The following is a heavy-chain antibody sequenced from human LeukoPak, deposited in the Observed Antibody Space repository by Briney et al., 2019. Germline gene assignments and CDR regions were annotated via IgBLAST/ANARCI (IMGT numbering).Heavy chain of an antibody. CDR2: IYHSGST. J-gene: IGHJ6*03. CDR1: GYSISSGYY. CDR3: ARANNIHYYDSSGYYALWYYYYYMDV. D-gene: IGHD3-22*01. V-gene: IGHV4-38-2*01. Sequence: PSETLSLTCAVSGYSISSGYYWGWIRQPPGKGLEWIGSIYHSGSTNYNPSLKSRVTISVDTSKNQFSLKLSSVTAADTAVYYCARANNIHYYDSSGYYALWYYYYYMDVWGKGTTVTVSS.